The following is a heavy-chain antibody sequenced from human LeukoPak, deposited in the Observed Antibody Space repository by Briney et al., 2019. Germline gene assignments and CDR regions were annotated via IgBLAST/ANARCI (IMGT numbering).Heavy chain of an antibody. Sequence: SETLSLTCAVYGGSFSGYYWSWIRQPPGKGREWIGEINHSGSTNYDPSLKSRVTISVDTSKNQFSLKLSSVTAADTAVYYCARGRDSYGSGAHYYMDVWGKGTTVTVSS. D-gene: IGHD3-10*01. CDR3: ARGRDSYGSGAHYYMDV. CDR2: INHSGST. V-gene: IGHV4-34*01. CDR1: GGSFSGYY. J-gene: IGHJ6*03.